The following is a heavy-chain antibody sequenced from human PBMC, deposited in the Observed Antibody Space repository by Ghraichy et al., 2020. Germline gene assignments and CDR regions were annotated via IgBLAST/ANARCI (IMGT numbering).Heavy chain of an antibody. CDR1: GGSFSGYY. Sequence: SETLSLTCAVYGGSFSGYYWSWIRQPPGKGLEWIGEINHSGSTNYNPSLKSRVTISVDTSKNQFSLKLSSVTAADTAVYYCARGGWYYYDSSGYYGYWGQGTLVTVSS. D-gene: IGHD3-22*01. CDR3: ARGGWYYYDSSGYYGY. CDR2: INHSGST. J-gene: IGHJ4*02. V-gene: IGHV4-34*01.